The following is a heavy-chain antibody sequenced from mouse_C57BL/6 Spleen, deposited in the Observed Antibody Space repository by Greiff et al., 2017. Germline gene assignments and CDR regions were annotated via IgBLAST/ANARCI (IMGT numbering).Heavy chain of an antibody. CDR1: GYTFTGYG. D-gene: IGHD1-1*01. Sequence: QVQLQQSGAELVRPGASVTLSCKASGYTFTGYGMHWVKQTPVHGLEWIGAIDPATGGTSYNQKFKGKAKLTADKSSSTAYMELRSLTSEDSAVYYCARGGCTTVEATDYWGQGTTVTVSS. CDR3: ARGGCTTVEATDY. V-gene: IGHV1-15*01. J-gene: IGHJ2*01. CDR2: IDPATGGT.